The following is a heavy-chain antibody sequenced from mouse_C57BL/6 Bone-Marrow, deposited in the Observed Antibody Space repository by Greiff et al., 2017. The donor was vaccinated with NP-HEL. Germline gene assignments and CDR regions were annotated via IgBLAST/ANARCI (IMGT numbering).Heavy chain of an antibody. Sequence: EVQLQQSGPGLVKPSQSLSLTCSVTGYSITSGYYWNWIRQFPGNQLEWMGYISYDGSNNYNPSLKNRISITRDTSKNQFFLKLNSVTTEDTATYYCAREGTTDPWFAYWGQGTLVTVSA. V-gene: IGHV3-6*01. D-gene: IGHD1-1*01. CDR1: GYSITSGYY. CDR2: ISYDGSN. J-gene: IGHJ3*01. CDR3: AREGTTDPWFAY.